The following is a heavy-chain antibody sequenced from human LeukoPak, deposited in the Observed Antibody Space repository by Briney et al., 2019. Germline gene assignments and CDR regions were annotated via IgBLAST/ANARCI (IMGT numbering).Heavy chain of an antibody. CDR2: ISGSGVST. D-gene: IGHD2-15*01. CDR3: AKEGVVVTATRYYFDF. V-gene: IGHV3-23*01. J-gene: IGHJ4*02. Sequence: SGGSLRLSCAASGFTFSSCAMSWVRQAPGKGLEWVSAISGSGVSTYYAPSVKGRFTISRDNSKNTLYLQMNSLRAEDTALYYCAKEGVVVTATRYYFDFWGQGTLVTVSS. CDR1: GFTFSSCA.